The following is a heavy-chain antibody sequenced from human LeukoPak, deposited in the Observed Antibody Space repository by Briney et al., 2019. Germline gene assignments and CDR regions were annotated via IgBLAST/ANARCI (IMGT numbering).Heavy chain of an antibody. CDR1: GGSFSGYY. V-gene: IGHV4-34*01. J-gene: IGHJ3*01. CDR2: INHSGST. Sequence: SETLSLTCAVYGGSFSGYYWSWIRQPPGKGLEWIGEINHSGSTNYNPSLKSRVTISVDTSKNQFSLKLSSVTAADTAVYYCARGVRGVIPFAFDFGGQGTLVTVSS. CDR3: ARGVRGVIPFAFDF. D-gene: IGHD3-10*01.